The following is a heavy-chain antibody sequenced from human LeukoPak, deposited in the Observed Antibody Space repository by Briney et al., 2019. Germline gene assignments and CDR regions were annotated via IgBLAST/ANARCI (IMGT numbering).Heavy chain of an antibody. D-gene: IGHD5-18*01. J-gene: IGHJ4*02. CDR2: INGYGSST. CDR3: ARDAPVNTALDY. CDR1: GFTFSNYD. Sequence: GXSLRLSCSASGFTFSNYDMGWVRQAPGKGVVWVSRINGYGSSTDCADSVKGRFTISRDNAKNTVYLQMNSLRAEDTAVYYCARDAPVNTALDYWGQGTLVTVSS. V-gene: IGHV3-74*01.